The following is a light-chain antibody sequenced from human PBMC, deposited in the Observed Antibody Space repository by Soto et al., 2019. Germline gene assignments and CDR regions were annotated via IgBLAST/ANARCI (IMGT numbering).Light chain of an antibody. J-gene: IGKJ1*01. Sequence: EVVMTQSPATLSVSPGERATLSCRASHSVSSSLAWYQQKPGQAPRLLISGASTRAAGIPARFSGSGSGTEFTLTISRLEPEDFAVYYCQQYGSSSWTFGQGNKGDIK. CDR3: QQYGSSSWT. V-gene: IGKV3-15*01. CDR1: HSVSSS. CDR2: GAS.